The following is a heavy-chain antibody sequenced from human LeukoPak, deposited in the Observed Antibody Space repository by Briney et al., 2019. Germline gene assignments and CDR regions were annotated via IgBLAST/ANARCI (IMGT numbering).Heavy chain of an antibody. CDR2: INGGGETT. CDR1: GFTFISYA. V-gene: IGHV3-23*01. CDR3: AKPKGVYDILTGFDY. J-gene: IGHJ4*02. D-gene: IGHD3-9*01. Sequence: GGSLRLSCAASGFTFISYAMTWVRQAPGKGLEWVSGINGGGETTYYADSVKGRFTISRDNSKNTLYLQMNSLRAEDTAVYYCAKPKGVYDILTGFDYWGQGTLVTVSS.